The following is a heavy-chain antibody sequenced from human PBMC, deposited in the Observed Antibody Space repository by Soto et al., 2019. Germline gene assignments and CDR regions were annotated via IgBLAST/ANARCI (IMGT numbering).Heavy chain of an antibody. Sequence: SETLSLTCTVSGGSISSYYWSWIRQPPGKGLEWIGHIYYSGSTNYNPSIKSRVTISVDTSKNQFSLKLSQVTAADTAVYYCARVYSSSWYFDYWGQGTLVTVSS. J-gene: IGHJ4*02. CDR1: GGSISSYY. V-gene: IGHV4-59*01. CDR3: ARVYSSSWYFDY. D-gene: IGHD6-13*01. CDR2: IYYSGST.